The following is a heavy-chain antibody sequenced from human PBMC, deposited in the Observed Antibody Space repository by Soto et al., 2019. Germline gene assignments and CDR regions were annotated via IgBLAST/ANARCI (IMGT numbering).Heavy chain of an antibody. CDR3: ARLGADNNYYGMDV. V-gene: IGHV5-10-1*03. CDR2: IDPSDSHI. CDR1: GYNFTSTW. J-gene: IGHJ6*02. D-gene: IGHD3-16*01. Sequence: VQLVQSGAEVKKPGESLRISCQGSGYNFTSTWITWVRQKPGKGLEWIGRIDPSDSHINYSPSFQGHVSLSTDESVTTAYLQWSRLKASDTAFYYCARLGADNNYYGMDVWGQGTTVTVS.